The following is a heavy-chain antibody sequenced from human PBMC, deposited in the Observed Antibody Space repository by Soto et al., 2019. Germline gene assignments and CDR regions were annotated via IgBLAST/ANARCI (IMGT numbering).Heavy chain of an antibody. J-gene: IGHJ6*02. V-gene: IGHV3-33*01. CDR2: IWYDGSNK. CDR1: GFTFSSYG. CDR3: AREVDIVVVVAAPPSGMDV. D-gene: IGHD2-15*01. Sequence: GGSLRLSCAASGFTFSSYGMHWVRQAPGKGLEWVAVIWYDGSNKYYADSVKGRFTISRDNSKNTLYLQMNSLRAEDTAVYYCAREVDIVVVVAAPPSGMDVWGQGTTVIVSS.